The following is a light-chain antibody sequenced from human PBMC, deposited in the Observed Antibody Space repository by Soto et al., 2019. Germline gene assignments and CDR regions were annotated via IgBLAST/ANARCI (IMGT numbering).Light chain of an antibody. CDR2: EVS. V-gene: IGLV2-14*01. Sequence: QSVLTQPASVSGSPGQSITISCTGTSSDVGGYNYVSWYQQHPGKAPKLMLYEVSNRPSGVSNRFSGSKSGNTASLTISGLQAEDEADYYCSSYTTISPYVFGTGTKVTVL. CDR3: SSYTTISPYV. CDR1: SSDVGGYNY. J-gene: IGLJ1*01.